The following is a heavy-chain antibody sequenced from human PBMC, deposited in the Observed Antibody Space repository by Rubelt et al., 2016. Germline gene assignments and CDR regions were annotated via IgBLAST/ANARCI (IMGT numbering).Heavy chain of an antibody. CDR1: GGSFSGSY. J-gene: IGHJ4*02. CDR2: INPIGST. D-gene: IGHD2-15*01. CDR3: ASWPLGYCSGGTCYSFDY. Sequence: QVQLQQWGAGLLKPSETLSLTCAVYGGSFSGSYWSWIRQPPGKGLAWIGEINPIGSTNYNTSLKSRVTISVAKSKNQFSLRLGAVTAADTAVYYCASWPLGYCSGGTCYSFDYWGQRTLVTVSS. V-gene: IGHV4-34*01.